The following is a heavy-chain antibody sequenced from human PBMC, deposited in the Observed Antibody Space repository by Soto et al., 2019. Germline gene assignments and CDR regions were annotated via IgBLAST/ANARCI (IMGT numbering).Heavy chain of an antibody. D-gene: IGHD2-2*02. CDR1: GYTFTSYG. Sequence: ASVKVSCKASGYTFTSYGISWVRQAPGQGLEWMGWISAYNGNTNYAQKLQGRVTMTTDTSTSTAYMELRSLRSDDTAVYYCARDRDIVVVPAAISNYYYGMDVWGQGTTVTVSS. J-gene: IGHJ6*02. CDR3: ARDRDIVVVPAAISNYYYGMDV. V-gene: IGHV1-18*04. CDR2: ISAYNGNT.